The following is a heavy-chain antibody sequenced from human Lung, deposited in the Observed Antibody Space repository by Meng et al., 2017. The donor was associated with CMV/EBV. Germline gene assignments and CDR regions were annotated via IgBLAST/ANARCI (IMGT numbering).Heavy chain of an antibody. CDR3: AILLWGTSVPNGTP. V-gene: IGHV4-38-2*02. J-gene: IGHJ4*02. CDR1: GYSISSGYY. CDR2: IYRGGIT. Sequence: SXTLSLXCTVSGYSISSGYYWGWIRQPPGKGLEWIGTIYRGGITYYNSPLKSRVTTSVDTSKNQFSLKMSSVTAADTAVYYCAILLWGTSVPNGTPWGPGTXVTVSS. D-gene: IGHD4-17*01.